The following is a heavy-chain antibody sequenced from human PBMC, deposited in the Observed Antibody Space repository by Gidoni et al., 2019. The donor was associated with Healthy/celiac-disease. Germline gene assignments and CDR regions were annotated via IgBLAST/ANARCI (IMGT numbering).Heavy chain of an antibody. D-gene: IGHD3-10*01. J-gene: IGHJ6*04. V-gene: IGHV3-30-3*01. CDR2: ISYDGSNK. CDR1: GFTFSSYA. Sequence: QVQLVESGGGVVQPGRSLRLSCAASGFTFSSYAMHWVRQAPGKGLEWVAVISYDGSNKYHADSVKGRFTISRDNSKNTLYLQMNSLRAEDTAVYYCARDSGREYYYYGMDVWGKGTTVTVSS. CDR3: ARDSGREYYYYGMDV.